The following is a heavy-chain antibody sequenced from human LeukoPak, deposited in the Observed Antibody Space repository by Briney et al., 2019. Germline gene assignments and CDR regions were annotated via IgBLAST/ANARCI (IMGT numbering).Heavy chain of an antibody. D-gene: IGHD1-14*01. CDR3: AKNARRPVGWFDP. CDR1: GYTFTGYY. V-gene: IGHV1-2*02. J-gene: IGHJ5*02. Sequence: ASVKVSCKVSGYTFTGYYIHWVRQAPGQGLEWMGWINPNSGGTDYAQKFQGRVTLTRDTSISTAYMELSRLRSDDTAVYYCAKNARRPVGWFDPWGQGTLVTVSS. CDR2: INPNSGGT.